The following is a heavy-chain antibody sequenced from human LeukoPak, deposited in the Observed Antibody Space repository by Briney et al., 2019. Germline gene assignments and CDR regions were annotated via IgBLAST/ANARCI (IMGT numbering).Heavy chain of an antibody. CDR1: GFTFSSYA. V-gene: IGHV3-30-3*01. D-gene: IGHD6-19*01. Sequence: PGGSLRLSCAASGFTFSSYAMHWVRQAPGKGLEGVAVISYDGSNKYYADSVKGRFTISRDNSKNTLYLQMNSLRAEDTAVYYCARDSSGWTDAFDIWGQGTMVTVSS. CDR2: ISYDGSNK. J-gene: IGHJ3*02. CDR3: ARDSSGWTDAFDI.